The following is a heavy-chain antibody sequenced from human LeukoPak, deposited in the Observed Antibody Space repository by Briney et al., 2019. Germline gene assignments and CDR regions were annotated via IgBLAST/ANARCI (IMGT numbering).Heavy chain of an antibody. CDR1: GYTFTSYD. V-gene: IGHV1-8*01. CDR3: TVLGYCSGGSCYSVDY. J-gene: IGHJ4*02. CDR2: MSPNSGNT. D-gene: IGHD2-15*01. Sequence: ASVKVSCKASGYTFTSYDINWVRQATGQGLEWMGWMSPNSGNTGYAQKFQGRVTMTRNTSISTAYMELSSLRSEDTAVYYCTVLGYCSGGSCYSVDYWGQGTLVTVSS.